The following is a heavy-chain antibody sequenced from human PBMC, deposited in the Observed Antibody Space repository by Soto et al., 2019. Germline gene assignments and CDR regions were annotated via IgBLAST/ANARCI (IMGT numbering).Heavy chain of an antibody. CDR1: GFTFSSYG. J-gene: IGHJ4*02. V-gene: IGHV3-30*18. Sequence: GGSLRLSCAASGFTFSSYGMHWVRKDPGKGLEWVAVISYDGSNKYYADSVKGRFTISRDNSKNTLYLQMNSLRAEDTAVYYCAKEGTGCISTSCYVDYWGQGTLVTVSS. CDR2: ISYDGSNK. CDR3: AKEGTGCISTSCYVDY. D-gene: IGHD2-2*01.